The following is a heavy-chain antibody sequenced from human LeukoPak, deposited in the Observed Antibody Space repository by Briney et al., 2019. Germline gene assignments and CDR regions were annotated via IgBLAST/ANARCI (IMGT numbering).Heavy chain of an antibody. V-gene: IGHV3-66*01. D-gene: IGHD4/OR15-4a*01. CDR1: GFTVSSNY. CDR3: ARDLTSRFDP. CDR2: IYSGGST. J-gene: IGHJ5*02. Sequence: GGSLRLSCAASGFTVSSNYMSWVRQAPGKGLEWVSGIYSGGSTYYADSVKGRFTISRDNSKNKLYLQMNSLRAEDTAVYYCARDLTSRFDPWGQGTLVTVSS.